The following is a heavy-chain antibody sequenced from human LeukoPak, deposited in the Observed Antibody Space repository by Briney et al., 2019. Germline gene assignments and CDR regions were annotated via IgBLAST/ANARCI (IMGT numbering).Heavy chain of an antibody. CDR2: IYYSGST. D-gene: IGHD6-13*01. V-gene: IGHV4-59*01. CDR1: GGSLSSYY. J-gene: IGHJ3*02. CDR3: ARDARGAAAADDPLDI. Sequence: PSETLSLTCTVSGGSLSSYYWSWIRQPPGKGLEWIGYIYYSGSTNYNPSLKSRVTISVDTSKNQFSLKLSSVTAADTAVYYCARDARGAAAADDPLDIWGQGTTVTVSS.